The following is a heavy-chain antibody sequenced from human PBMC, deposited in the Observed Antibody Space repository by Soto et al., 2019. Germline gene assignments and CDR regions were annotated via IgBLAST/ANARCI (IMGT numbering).Heavy chain of an antibody. CDR2: IIVSVGST. D-gene: IGHD2-21*02. J-gene: IGHJ4*02. Sequence: EVQLLQSGGGLVQPGGSLTLSCGVSGFPFAPSTMSWVRQAPWKGLTWVSTIIVSVGSTYSADSVQGRFTVSSDISDNTLFLRMTSLTADDTAVYFCAKRDVPHSTSNAYFYDHWGRGVLVTVSS. CDR3: AKRDVPHSTSNAYFYDH. CDR1: GFPFAPST. V-gene: IGHV3-23*01.